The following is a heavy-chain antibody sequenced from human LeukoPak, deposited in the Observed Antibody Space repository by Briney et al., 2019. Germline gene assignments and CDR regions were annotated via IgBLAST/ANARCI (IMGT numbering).Heavy chain of an antibody. Sequence: PGGSLRLSCAASGFTFSSYSMNWVRQAPGKGLEWVSSISSSSSYIYYADSVKGRFTISRDNAKNSLYLQMNSLRAEDTAVYYCARVPYYYDSSDYLFDYWGQGTLVTVSS. CDR1: GFTFSSYS. J-gene: IGHJ4*02. CDR3: ARVPYYYDSSDYLFDY. CDR2: ISSSSSYI. D-gene: IGHD3-22*01. V-gene: IGHV3-21*01.